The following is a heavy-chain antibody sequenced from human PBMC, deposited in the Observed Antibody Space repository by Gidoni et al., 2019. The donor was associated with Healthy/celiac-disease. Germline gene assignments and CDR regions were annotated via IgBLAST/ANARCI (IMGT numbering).Heavy chain of an antibody. Sequence: EVQLVESGGGLVQLGGSLRLACAATGFTFSSYEMIWVRQAPGKGLEWVSYISSSGSTIDYADSGKGRFTISRDNAKNSLYLQMNSLRAEDTAVYYCARLLLWFGEHHPNWGQGTLVTVSS. J-gene: IGHJ4*02. D-gene: IGHD3-10*01. CDR2: ISSSGSTI. V-gene: IGHV3-48*03. CDR1: GFTFSSYE. CDR3: ARLLLWFGEHHPN.